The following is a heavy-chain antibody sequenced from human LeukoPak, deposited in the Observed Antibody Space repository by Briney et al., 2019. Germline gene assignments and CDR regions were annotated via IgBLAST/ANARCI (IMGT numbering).Heavy chain of an antibody. V-gene: IGHV3-33*01. D-gene: IGHD6-19*01. CDR2: IWYDGSNK. Sequence: PGGSLRLSCAASGFTFSSHGMHWVRQAPGKGLEWVAVIWYDGSNKYYADSVKGRFTISRDNSKNTLYLQMNSLRAEDTAVYYCARDPPRPYYSSGWYPRTPKFDYWGQGTLVTVSS. CDR3: ARDPPRPYYSSGWYPRTPKFDY. CDR1: GFTFSSHG. J-gene: IGHJ4*02.